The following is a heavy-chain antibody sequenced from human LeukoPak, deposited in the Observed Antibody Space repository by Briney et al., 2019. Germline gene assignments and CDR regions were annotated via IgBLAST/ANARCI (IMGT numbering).Heavy chain of an antibody. D-gene: IGHD6-13*01. J-gene: IGHJ5*02. Sequence: SETLSLTCAVYGGSFSGYYWGWIRQPPGKGLEWIGEINHSGSTNYNPSLKSRVTISIDTSKNQFSLKLSSVAAADTAVYYCARXLAKGAASGWFDPWGQGTLVTVSS. CDR2: INHSGST. CDR1: GGSFSGYY. V-gene: IGHV4-34*01. CDR3: ARXLAKGAASGWFDP.